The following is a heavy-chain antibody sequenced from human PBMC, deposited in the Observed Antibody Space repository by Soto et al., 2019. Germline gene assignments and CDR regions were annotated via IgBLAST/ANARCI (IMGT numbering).Heavy chain of an antibody. D-gene: IGHD5-18*01. Sequence: PGGSLRLSCAASGFTFSSYSMNWVRQAPGKGLEWVSSISSSSSYIYYADSVKGRFTISRDNAKNSLYLQMNSLRAEDTAVYYCARGESGYSYGFYGWGQGTLVTAPQ. J-gene: IGHJ4*02. CDR1: GFTFSSYS. CDR3: ARGESGYSYGFYG. CDR2: ISSSSSYI. V-gene: IGHV3-21*04.